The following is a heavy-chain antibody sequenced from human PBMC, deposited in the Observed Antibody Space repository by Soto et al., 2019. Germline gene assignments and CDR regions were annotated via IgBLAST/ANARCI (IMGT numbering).Heavy chain of an antibody. CDR3: ARDFLGYCSSTSCPPTFDP. J-gene: IGHJ5*02. CDR2: IYYTEST. V-gene: IGHV4-31*03. CDR1: GGSISTGGYY. Sequence: SETLSLTCTVSGGSISTGGYYWSWIRQLPGKGLEWIGHIYYTESTNYNPSLQRRVTLSVDTSKSHFSLNLNSVTAADTAVYYCARDFLGYCSSTSCPPTFDPWGQGTLVTVSS. D-gene: IGHD2-2*01.